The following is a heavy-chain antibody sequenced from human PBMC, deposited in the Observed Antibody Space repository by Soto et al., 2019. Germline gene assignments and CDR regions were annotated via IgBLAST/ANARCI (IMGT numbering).Heavy chain of an antibody. J-gene: IGHJ4*02. CDR1: GFTFSSYA. CDR3: VSVPAVAPAARRYYFDY. V-gene: IGHV3-23*01. Sequence: GGSLRLSCAASGFTFSSYAMSWVRQAPGKGLEWVSAISGSGGSTYYADSVKGRFTISRDNSKNTLYLQMNSLRAEDTAVYYCVSVPAVAPAARRYYFDYWGQGTLVTVSS. CDR2: ISGSGGST. D-gene: IGHD2-2*01.